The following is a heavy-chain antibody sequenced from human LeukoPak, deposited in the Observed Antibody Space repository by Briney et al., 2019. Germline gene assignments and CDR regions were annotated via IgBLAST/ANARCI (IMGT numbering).Heavy chain of an antibody. Sequence: PGGSLRLSCAASGFTFDDYGMSWVRQAPGKGLEWVSGINWNGGSTGYADSVKGRFTISRDNAKNSLYLQMNSLRAEDTALYYCAREKNYYDSSGYYCANRFDYWGQGTLVTVSS. CDR3: AREKNYYDSSGYYCANRFDY. CDR2: INWNGGST. CDR1: GFTFDDYG. J-gene: IGHJ4*02. D-gene: IGHD3-22*01. V-gene: IGHV3-20*04.